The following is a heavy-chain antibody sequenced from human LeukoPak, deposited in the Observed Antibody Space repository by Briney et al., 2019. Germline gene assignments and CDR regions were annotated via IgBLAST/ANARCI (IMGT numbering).Heavy chain of an antibody. CDR3: ASRLYDFEYHFDY. Sequence: PSETLSLTFAVSGGSISSGGYSWSWIRQPPGKGLEWMGYIYHSGSTYYNPSLKSRVTISVDRSKNQFSLKLWTVTAADTAVYYCASRLYDFEYHFDYWGQGTLVTVSS. V-gene: IGHV4-30-2*01. CDR2: IYHSGST. CDR1: GGSISSGGYS. J-gene: IGHJ4*02. D-gene: IGHD3-3*01.